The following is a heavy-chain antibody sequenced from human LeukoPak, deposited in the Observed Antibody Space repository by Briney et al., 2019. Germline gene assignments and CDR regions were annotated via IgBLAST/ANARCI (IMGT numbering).Heavy chain of an antibody. CDR1: GGSISTDY. CDR3: ASFYYGSGLAVDY. J-gene: IGHJ4*02. D-gene: IGHD3-10*01. CDR2: IYPSGRS. V-gene: IGHV4-4*09. Sequence: SETLSHTCTVSGGSISTDYWNWIRQPPGKGLEWIGYIYPSGRSNYSPSLKSRVTISADTSKRQFSLKLTSVTAADTAIYYCASFYYGSGLAVDYWGQGILVTVSS.